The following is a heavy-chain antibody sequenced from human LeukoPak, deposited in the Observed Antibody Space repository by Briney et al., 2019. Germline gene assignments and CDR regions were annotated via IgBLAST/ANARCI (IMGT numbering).Heavy chain of an antibody. CDR2: ISYDGSNK. J-gene: IGHJ4*02. CDR3: ARGRGYYYDSSGYYY. V-gene: IGHV3-30-3*01. Sequence: PGGSLRLSCAASGFTFSSYAMHWVRQAPGKGLEWVAVISYDGSNKYYADSVKGRFTISRDNSKNTLYLQMNSLRAEDTAVYYCARGRGYYYDSSGYYYWGQGTLDTVSS. D-gene: IGHD3-22*01. CDR1: GFTFSSYA.